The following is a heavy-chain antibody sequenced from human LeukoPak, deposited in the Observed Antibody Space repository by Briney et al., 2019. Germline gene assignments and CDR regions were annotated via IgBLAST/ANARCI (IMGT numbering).Heavy chain of an antibody. J-gene: IGHJ3*02. D-gene: IGHD6-19*01. V-gene: IGHV4-34*01. CDR1: GGSFSDYY. Sequence: KPSETLSLTCAVYGGSFSDYYWTWIRQPPGKGLEWIGEINHRGSTHYNPSLKSRVTISVDTSKKQFSLKLSSVTAADTAVYYCATYSTGFDIWGQGTVVTLS. CDR3: ATYSTGFDI. CDR2: INHRGST.